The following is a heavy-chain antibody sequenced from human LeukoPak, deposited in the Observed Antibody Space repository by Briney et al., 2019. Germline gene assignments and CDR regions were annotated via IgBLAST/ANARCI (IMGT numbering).Heavy chain of an antibody. CDR3: AKDLGRYFDSPSFDY. CDR2: KSGSGGST. V-gene: IGHV3-23*01. CDR1: GYTFSIYA. J-gene: IGHJ4*02. D-gene: IGHD3-9*01. Sequence: TGGSLRLSCAASGYTFSIYAMIWVRNAPGKGLEWVSDKSGSGGSTYYADSVKGRLTISRDNSKNTLYLQMNSVRAENTAVYYCAKDLGRYFDSPSFDYWGQGTLVTVSS.